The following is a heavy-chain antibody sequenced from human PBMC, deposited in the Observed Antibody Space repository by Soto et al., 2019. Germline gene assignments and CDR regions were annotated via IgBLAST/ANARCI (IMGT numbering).Heavy chain of an antibody. CDR1: GYTFTSYA. CDR2: INAGNGNT. V-gene: IGHV1-3*01. D-gene: IGHD3-22*01. CDR3: ARDYYDSSGYYGTLGAFDI. J-gene: IGHJ3*02. Sequence: QVQLVQSGAEVKKPGASEKVSCKASGYTFTSYAMHWVRQAPGQRLEWMGWINAGNGNTKYSQKFQGRVTITRDTSASTAYMELSSLRSEDTAVYYCARDYYDSSGYYGTLGAFDIWGQGTMVTVSS.